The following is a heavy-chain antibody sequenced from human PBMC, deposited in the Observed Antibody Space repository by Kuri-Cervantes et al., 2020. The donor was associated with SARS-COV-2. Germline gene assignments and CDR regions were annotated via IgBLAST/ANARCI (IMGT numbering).Heavy chain of an antibody. J-gene: IGHJ4*02. D-gene: IGHD3-22*01. CDR3: ARVNTSGYPSDY. Sequence: LSLTCAASGFTFSSYTMNWVRQAPGKGLEWVSSISSSSSYILYADSVKGRFTISRDNAKNSLYLQMNSLRAEDTAVYYCARVNTSGYPSDYWGQGTLVTVSS. CDR2: ISSSSSYI. V-gene: IGHV3-21*01. CDR1: GFTFSSYT.